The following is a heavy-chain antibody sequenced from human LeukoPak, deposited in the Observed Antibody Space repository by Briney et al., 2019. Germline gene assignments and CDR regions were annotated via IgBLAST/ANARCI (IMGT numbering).Heavy chain of an antibody. CDR2: ISSSGTTI. J-gene: IGHJ4*02. V-gene: IGHV3-48*03. D-gene: IGHD2-15*01. CDR1: GFTFSSYE. Sequence: PGGSLRLSCAASGFTFSSYEMNWVRQAPGKGLQWVSDISSSGTTIYYADSVKGRFTISRDNAKNSLYLQMNSLRAEDTAVYYCAKELGGSSFDYWGQGALVSISS. CDR3: AKELGGSSFDY.